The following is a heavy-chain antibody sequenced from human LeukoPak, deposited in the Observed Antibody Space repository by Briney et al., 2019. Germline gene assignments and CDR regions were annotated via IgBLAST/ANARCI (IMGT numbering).Heavy chain of an antibody. CDR2: ISVSGNT. Sequence: GGSLRLSCAASGFTLSSYAMSWVRQGPGKGLEWVSAISVSGNTYHADSVKGRFTISRDSAKNSLYLQMNSLRAEDTAVYYCARDGVLWFGSVDYWGQGTLVTVSS. CDR1: GFTLSSYA. D-gene: IGHD3-10*01. CDR3: ARDGVLWFGSVDY. V-gene: IGHV3-69-1*01. J-gene: IGHJ4*02.